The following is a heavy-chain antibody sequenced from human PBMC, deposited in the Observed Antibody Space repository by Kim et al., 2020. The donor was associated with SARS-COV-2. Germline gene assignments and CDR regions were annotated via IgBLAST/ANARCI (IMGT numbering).Heavy chain of an antibody. Sequence: SVKVSCKASGGTFSSYAISWVRQAPGQGLEWMGGIIPIFGTANYAQKFQGRVTITADESTSTAYMELSSLRSEDTAVYYCASLGAWGKYYYDSSGKPEHFDYWGQGTLVTVSS. D-gene: IGHD3-22*01. CDR1: GGTFSSYA. CDR2: IIPIFGTA. V-gene: IGHV1-69*13. CDR3: ASLGAWGKYYYDSSGKPEHFDY. J-gene: IGHJ4*02.